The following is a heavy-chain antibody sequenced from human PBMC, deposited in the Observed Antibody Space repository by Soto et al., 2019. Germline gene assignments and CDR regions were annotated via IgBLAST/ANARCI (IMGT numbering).Heavy chain of an antibody. CDR1: GCTFSSYS. V-gene: IGHV3-21*01. CDR2: ISSSSSYI. CDR3: ARVGIEMDVVAAFGI. Sequence: PGGSLRLSRAASGCTFSSYSINLDHLAPGKGLEWVSCISSSSSYIYYADSVKGRFTIARDNAKNSLYLQINNLRAVDTAVYYCARVGIEMDVVAAFGIWEQGTMVTV. D-gene: IGHD1-26*01. J-gene: IGHJ3*02.